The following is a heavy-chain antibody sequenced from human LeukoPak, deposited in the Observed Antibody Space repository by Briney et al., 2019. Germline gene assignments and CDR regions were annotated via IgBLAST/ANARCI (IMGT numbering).Heavy chain of an antibody. J-gene: IGHJ5*02. Sequence: PGGSLRLSCAASGFIFSRYGMHWVRQAPGKGLEFVSAITSNGGSTYYADSVKGRFTISRDNSKNTLYLQMSSLRAEDTAVYYCVTVGMTSIWSYLRFDPRGQGTLVSVSS. D-gene: IGHD1-26*01. CDR1: GFIFSRYG. CDR3: VTVGMTSIWSYLRFDP. V-gene: IGHV3-64D*08. CDR2: ITSNGGST.